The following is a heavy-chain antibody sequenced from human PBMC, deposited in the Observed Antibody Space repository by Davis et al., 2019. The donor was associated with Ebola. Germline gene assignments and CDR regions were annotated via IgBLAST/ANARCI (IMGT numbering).Heavy chain of an antibody. CDR1: GYTFTSYG. V-gene: IGHV1-18*01. CDR3: ARVGYCSGGSCYFYDY. J-gene: IGHJ4*02. Sequence: ASVKVSCKASGYTFTSYGISWVRQAPGQGLEWMGWISAYNGNTNYAQKLQGRVTMTTDTSTSTAYMELSRLRSDDTAVYYCARVGYCSGGSCYFYDYWGQGTLVTVAS. D-gene: IGHD2-15*01. CDR2: ISAYNGNT.